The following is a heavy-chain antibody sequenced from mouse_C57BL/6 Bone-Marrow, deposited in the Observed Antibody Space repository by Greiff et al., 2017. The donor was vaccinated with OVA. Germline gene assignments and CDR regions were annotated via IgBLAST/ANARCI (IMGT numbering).Heavy chain of an antibody. D-gene: IGHD1-1*01. CDR1: GFTFSSYA. Sequence: EVQLVESGGGLVKPGGSLKLSCAASGFTFSSYAMSWVRQTPEKRLEWVATISDGGSYTYYPDNVKGRFTISRDNAKNTLFLQMTSLRSEDTAMYYCAISYYYGSSYHFWYAMDYWGQGTSVTVSS. CDR3: AISYYYGSSYHFWYAMDY. CDR2: ISDGGSYT. J-gene: IGHJ4*01. V-gene: IGHV5-4*01.